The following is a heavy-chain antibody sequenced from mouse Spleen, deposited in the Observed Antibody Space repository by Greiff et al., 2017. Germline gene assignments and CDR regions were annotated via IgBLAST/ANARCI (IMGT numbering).Heavy chain of an antibody. J-gene: IGHJ2*01. CDR1: GYTFTDYY. V-gene: IGHV1-75*01. CDR2: IFPGSGST. D-gene: IGHD1-1*01. Sequence: QVQLKESGPELVKPGASVKISCKASGYTFTDYYINWVKQRPGQGLEWIGWIFPGSGSTYYNEKFKGKATLTVDKSSSTAYMLLSSLTSEDSAVYFCARSTTVVANYFDYWGQGTTLTVSS. CDR3: ARSTTVVANYFDY.